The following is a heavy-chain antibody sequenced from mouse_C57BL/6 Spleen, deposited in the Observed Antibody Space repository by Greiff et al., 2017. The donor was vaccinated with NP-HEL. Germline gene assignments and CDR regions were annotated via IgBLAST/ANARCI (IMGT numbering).Heavy chain of an antibody. Sequence: EVKLVESGPGLVKPSQSLSLTCSVTGYSITSGYYWNWIRQFPGNKLEWMGYISYDGSNNYNPSLKNRISITRDTSKNQFFLKLNSVTTEDTATYYCARYYGSTWYFDVWGTGTTVTVSS. CDR2: ISYDGSN. D-gene: IGHD1-1*01. V-gene: IGHV3-6*01. CDR3: ARYYGSTWYFDV. J-gene: IGHJ1*03. CDR1: GYSITSGYY.